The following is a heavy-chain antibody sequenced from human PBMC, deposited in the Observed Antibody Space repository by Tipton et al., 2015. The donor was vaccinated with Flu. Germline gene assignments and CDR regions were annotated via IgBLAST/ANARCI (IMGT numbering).Heavy chain of an antibody. Sequence: GLVKPSETLSLTCSVSGDSISNYYWNWIRQPPGKGLEWIGYVYYNGSTNYTPSLKSRVSISVDTSKKQFSLKMKSMTAADTAVYYCARGGFSGFESGPFDSWGQGTLVTVSS. CDR2: VYYNGST. D-gene: IGHD5-12*01. J-gene: IGHJ4*02. CDR3: ARGGFSGFESGPFDS. V-gene: IGHV4-59*01. CDR1: GDSISNYY.